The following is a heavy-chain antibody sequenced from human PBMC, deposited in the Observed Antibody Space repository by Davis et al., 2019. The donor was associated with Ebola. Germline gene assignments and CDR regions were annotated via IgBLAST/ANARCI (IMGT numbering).Heavy chain of an antibody. V-gene: IGHV3-11*01. D-gene: IGHD6-13*01. CDR2: ISSSGSTI. CDR3: ARESIAAAGTFDY. J-gene: IGHJ4*02. Sequence: PGGSLRLSCAASGFTFSDYYMRWIRQAPGKGLEWVSYISSSGSTIYYADSVKGRFTISRDNAKNSRYLQMNSLRAEDTAVYYCARESIAAAGTFDYWGQGTLVTVSS. CDR1: GFTFSDYY.